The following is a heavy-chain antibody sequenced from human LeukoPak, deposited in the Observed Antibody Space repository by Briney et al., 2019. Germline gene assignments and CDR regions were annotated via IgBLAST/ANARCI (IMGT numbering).Heavy chain of an antibody. V-gene: IGHV1-8*03. CDR3: ARDSYYYDSSGTSRDY. D-gene: IGHD3-22*01. J-gene: IGHJ4*02. CDR2: MNPNSGNT. CDR1: GYTFTSYD. Sequence: ASVKVSCKASGYTFTSYDINWVRQATGQGLEWMGWMNPNSGNTGYAQKFQGRVTITRNTSISTAYMELSSLRSDDTAVYYCARDSYYYDSSGTSRDYWGQGTLVTVSS.